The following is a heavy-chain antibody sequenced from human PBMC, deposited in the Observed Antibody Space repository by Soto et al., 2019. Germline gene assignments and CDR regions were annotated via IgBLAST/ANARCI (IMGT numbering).Heavy chain of an antibody. V-gene: IGHV1-8*01. Sequence: GASVKVSCKASGYTFTSYDINWVRQATGQGLEWLGWMNPNSGNTGYAQKFQGRVTMTRNTSISTAYMELSSLRSDDTAVYYCARSGYDFWSGSVSLQRWFDPWGQGTLVTVSS. J-gene: IGHJ5*02. CDR3: ARSGYDFWSGSVSLQRWFDP. D-gene: IGHD3-3*01. CDR2: MNPNSGNT. CDR1: GYTFTSYD.